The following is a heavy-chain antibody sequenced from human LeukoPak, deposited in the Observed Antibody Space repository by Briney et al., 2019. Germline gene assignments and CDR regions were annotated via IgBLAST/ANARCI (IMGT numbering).Heavy chain of an antibody. J-gene: IGHJ4*02. CDR2: ISAYNGNT. Sequence: ASVTVSCKASGYTFTSYGISWVRQAPGQGLEWMGWISAYNGNTNYAQKLQGRVTMTTDTSTSTAYMELRSLRSDDTAVYYCARGSSHSSSWYQDYWGQGTLVTVSS. CDR3: ARGSSHSSSWYQDY. D-gene: IGHD6-13*01. V-gene: IGHV1-18*01. CDR1: GYTFTSYG.